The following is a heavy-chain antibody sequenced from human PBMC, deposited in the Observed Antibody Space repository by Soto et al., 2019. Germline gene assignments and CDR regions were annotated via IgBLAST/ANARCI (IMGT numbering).Heavy chain of an antibody. CDR2: IYYSGST. CDR1: GGSISSSSYY. Sequence: PSETLSLICTVSGGSISSSSYYWGWIRQPPGKGLEWIGSIYYSGSTYYNPSLKSRVTISVDTSKNQFSLKLSSVTAADTAVYYCASQGEYYYYYMDVWGKGTTVTVSS. CDR3: ASQGEYYYYYMDV. V-gene: IGHV4-39*01. J-gene: IGHJ6*03.